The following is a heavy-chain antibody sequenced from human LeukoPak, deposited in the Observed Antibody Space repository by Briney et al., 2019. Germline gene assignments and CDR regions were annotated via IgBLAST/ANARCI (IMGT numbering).Heavy chain of an antibody. CDR1: GFTFSSYD. Sequence: GGSLRLSCAASGFTFSSYDMHWVRQAPGKGLEYVSAISSAGGSTYYANSVKGRFTISRDNSKSTLFLQMDSLRAEDMAVYYCARVFYDSSGYYYDYWGQGTLVTVSS. D-gene: IGHD3-22*01. CDR3: ARVFYDSSGYYYDY. CDR2: ISSAGGST. J-gene: IGHJ4*02. V-gene: IGHV3-64*01.